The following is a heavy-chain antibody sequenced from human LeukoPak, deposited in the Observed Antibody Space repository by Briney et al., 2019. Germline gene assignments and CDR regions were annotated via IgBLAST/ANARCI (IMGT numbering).Heavy chain of an antibody. J-gene: IGHJ4*02. V-gene: IGHV3-33*01. Sequence: GKSLRLSCAAPGFTFSTYGMHWVRQAPGKGLEWVAVVWYDGTNIHYVDSVKGRFTISRDNSKSTLYLQMNSLTVEDTAVYYCARGGYSGTYYFDYWAQGTLVTVSS. CDR2: VWYDGTNI. CDR1: GFTFSTYG. D-gene: IGHD1-26*01. CDR3: ARGGYSGTYYFDY.